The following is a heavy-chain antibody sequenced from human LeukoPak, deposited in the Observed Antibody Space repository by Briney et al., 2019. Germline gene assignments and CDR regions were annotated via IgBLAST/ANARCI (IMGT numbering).Heavy chain of an antibody. D-gene: IGHD1-14*01. Sequence: GASVKVSCKASGYTFTSYYMHWVRQAPGQGLEWMGWINPNNGGTNYAQKFQGRVTMTRDTSISTAYMELSRLRSDDTAVYYCARGVAGVYFYYYMDVWGKGTTVTVSS. CDR1: GYTFTSYY. CDR2: INPNNGGT. V-gene: IGHV1-2*02. CDR3: ARGVAGVYFYYYMDV. J-gene: IGHJ6*03.